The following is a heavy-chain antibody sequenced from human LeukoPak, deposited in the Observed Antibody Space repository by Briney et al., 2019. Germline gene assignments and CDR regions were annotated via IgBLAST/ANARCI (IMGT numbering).Heavy chain of an antibody. D-gene: IGHD3-16*01. CDR3: ARGGGLDV. Sequence: GGSLRLSCAASGFTFSSYWMNWARQAPGKGLEWVASINHNGNVNYYVDSVKGRFTISRDKAKNSLYLQMSNLRAEDTAVYFCARGGGLDVWGQGATVTVSS. CDR1: GFTFSSYW. V-gene: IGHV3-7*03. J-gene: IGHJ6*02. CDR2: INHNGNVN.